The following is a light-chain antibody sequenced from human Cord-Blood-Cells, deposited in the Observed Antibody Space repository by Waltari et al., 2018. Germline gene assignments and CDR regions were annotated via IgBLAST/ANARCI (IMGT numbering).Light chain of an antibody. CDR2: EVS. CDR3: CSYAGSWV. J-gene: IGLJ3*02. V-gene: IGLV2-23*02. CDR1: SSDDGSYNL. Sequence: HSPLPPPASVPGSPGQSITIPCTVTSSDDGSYNLVSWYQQHSGKALTPMIHEVSKRPSVVTNRFSGSKSGNTASLTISGLQAEDEADYYCCSYAGSWVFGGGTKLTVL.